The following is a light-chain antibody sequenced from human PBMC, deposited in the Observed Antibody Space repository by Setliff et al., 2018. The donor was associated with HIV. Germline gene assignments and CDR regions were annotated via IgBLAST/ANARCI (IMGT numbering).Light chain of an antibody. J-gene: IGLJ2*01. V-gene: IGLV2-18*02. CDR2: EVS. Sequence: QSVLTQPPSVSGSPGQSVTISYTGTSSDVGIYDRVSWYQQPPGTAPKLIIFEVSKRPSGVPDRFSGSKSGNTASLTISGLQAEDEADYFCSSYSSSTTLVFGGGTKVTV. CDR3: SSYSSSTTLV. CDR1: SSDVGIYDR.